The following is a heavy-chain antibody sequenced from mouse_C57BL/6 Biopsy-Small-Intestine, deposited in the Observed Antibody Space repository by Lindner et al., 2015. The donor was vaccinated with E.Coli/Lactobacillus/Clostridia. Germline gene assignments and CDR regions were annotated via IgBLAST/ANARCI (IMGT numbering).Heavy chain of an antibody. J-gene: IGHJ2*01. CDR3: ARSYYDNLDY. V-gene: IGHV1-42*01. CDR1: GYSSTGYY. D-gene: IGHD2-10*01. Sequence: VQLQESGPELVKPGASVKISCKASGYSSTGYYMNWVKQSPEKSLEWIGEINPSTGGTSYNQKFKGKATLTVDKYSSTAYMQLKSLTSEDSAVYYCARSYYDNLDYWGQGTTLTVSS. CDR2: INPSTGGT.